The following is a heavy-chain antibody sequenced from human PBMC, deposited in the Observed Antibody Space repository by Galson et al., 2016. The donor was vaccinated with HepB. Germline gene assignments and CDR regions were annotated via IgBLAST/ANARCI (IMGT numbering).Heavy chain of an antibody. CDR1: GFTFSNYS. J-gene: IGHJ6*02. V-gene: IGHV3-21*04. CDR3: ARDQPYTGNYFPYYYYAMGV. D-gene: IGHD4-23*01. Sequence: SLRLSCAASGFTFSNYSMTWVRQAPEKGLEWVSSISSDSSYIFYADSLKGRFTISIDNAKNSLYLKMNSLRAEDKAVFYCARDQPYTGNYFPYYYYAMGVWGQGTTVTVS. CDR2: ISSDSSYI.